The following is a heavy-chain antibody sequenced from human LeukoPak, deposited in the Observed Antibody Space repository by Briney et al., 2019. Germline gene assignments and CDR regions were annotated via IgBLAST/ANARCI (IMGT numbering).Heavy chain of an antibody. J-gene: IGHJ4*02. V-gene: IGHV3-33*01. Sequence: GGSLRLSCAASGFTFSSYGMHWVRQAPGKGLEWVAVICYDGSNKYYADSVKGRFTISRDNSKNTLYLQMNSLRAEDTAVYYCARAPRRGYDFWSGSLAYFDYWGQGTLVTVSS. D-gene: IGHD3-3*01. CDR3: ARAPRRGYDFWSGSLAYFDY. CDR1: GFTFSSYG. CDR2: ICYDGSNK.